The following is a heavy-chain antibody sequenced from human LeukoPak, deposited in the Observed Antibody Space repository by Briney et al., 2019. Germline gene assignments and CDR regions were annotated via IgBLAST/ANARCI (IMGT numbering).Heavy chain of an antibody. V-gene: IGHV1-46*01. CDR3: ARVGRSYYDSSGSLDY. D-gene: IGHD3-22*01. Sequence: ASVKVSCKASGYTFTSYYMHWVRQAPGQGLEWMGIINPSGGSTSYAQKFQGRVTITRNTSISTAYMELSSLRSEDTAVYYCARVGRSYYDSSGSLDYWGQGTLVTVSS. J-gene: IGHJ4*02. CDR2: INPSGGST. CDR1: GYTFTSYY.